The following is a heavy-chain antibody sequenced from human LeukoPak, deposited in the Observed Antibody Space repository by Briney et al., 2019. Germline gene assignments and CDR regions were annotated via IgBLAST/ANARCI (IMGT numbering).Heavy chain of an antibody. Sequence: PGGSLRLSCAASGFTFSSYGMHWVRQAPGRGLEWVSGISGGGDTTYYAESVKGRFTISRDNSKNTLFLQMNSLSAEDTAVYYCAKTNGYYDYWGQGTLVAVSS. J-gene: IGHJ4*02. V-gene: IGHV3-23*01. CDR2: ISGGGDTT. CDR3: AKTNGYYDY. CDR1: GFTFSSYG. D-gene: IGHD3-22*01.